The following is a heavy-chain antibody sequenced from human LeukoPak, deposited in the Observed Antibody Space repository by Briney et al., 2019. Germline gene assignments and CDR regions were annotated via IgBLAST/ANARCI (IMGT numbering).Heavy chain of an antibody. V-gene: IGHV4-59*12. CDR3: AREGSGYSLSDY. Sequence: SETLSLTCTVSGGSISGYYWSWIRQPPGKGLEWIGSIYHSGSTYYNPSLKSRVTISVDTSKNQFSLKLSSVTAADTAVYYCAREGSGYSLSDYWGQGTLVTVSS. D-gene: IGHD3-3*01. CDR2: IYHSGST. CDR1: GGSISGYY. J-gene: IGHJ4*02.